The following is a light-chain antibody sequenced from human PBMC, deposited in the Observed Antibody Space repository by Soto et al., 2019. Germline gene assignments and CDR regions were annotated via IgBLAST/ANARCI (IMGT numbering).Light chain of an antibody. Sequence: QSALTQPASVSGSPGQSITISRTGTSSDVGGYNYVSWYQQHPGKAPKLMIYEVSNRPSGVSNRFSGSKSGNTASLTISGLQAEAEADYYCSSYTRSSNYAFGNGTKVTV. CDR1: SSDVGGYNY. CDR3: SSYTRSSNYA. V-gene: IGLV2-14*01. J-gene: IGLJ1*01. CDR2: EVS.